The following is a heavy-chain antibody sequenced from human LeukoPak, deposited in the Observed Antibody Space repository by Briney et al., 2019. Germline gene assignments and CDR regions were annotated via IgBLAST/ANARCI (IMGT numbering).Heavy chain of an antibody. V-gene: IGHV4-61*02. Sequence: SETLSLTCTLSGRSISSGRYYWSWIRQPAGKGLEWFGRIYTSGSTNYNRSLKSRVTISVETSKNQFSLRLSSVTAADTAVYYCAREVHDYVWGSQHDAFDIWGQGTMVTVSS. CDR2: IYTSGST. CDR3: AREVHDYVWGSQHDAFDI. D-gene: IGHD3-16*01. J-gene: IGHJ3*02. CDR1: GRSISSGRYY.